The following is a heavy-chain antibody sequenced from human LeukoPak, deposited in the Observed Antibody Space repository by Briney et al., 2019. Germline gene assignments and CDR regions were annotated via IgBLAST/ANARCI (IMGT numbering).Heavy chain of an antibody. V-gene: IGHV3-7*03. CDR3: VSSVPSGGT. Sequence: GGSLRLSCAASGFTFSSYAMSWVRQAPGKGLEWVANIKPDGSDKNYVDSVKGRFTISRDTAKNSLYLQANSLRVEDTAVYYCVSSVPSGGTWGQGTLVTVSS. CDR1: GFTFSSYA. J-gene: IGHJ5*02. CDR2: IKPDGSDK. D-gene: IGHD3-3*01.